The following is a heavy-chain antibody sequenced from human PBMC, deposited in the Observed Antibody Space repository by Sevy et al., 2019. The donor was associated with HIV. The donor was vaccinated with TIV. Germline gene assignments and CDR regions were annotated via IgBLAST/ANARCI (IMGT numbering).Heavy chain of an antibody. CDR1: GYSFTNYW. D-gene: IGHD3-22*01. Sequence: GESLKISCKGSGYSFTNYWIGWVRQMPGKGLEWMGIIYPGDSDARYSPSFQGQVTISADKSISAAYLQWSSLKASDTAMYYCARRRIYDRSRIGAFDIWGRGTMVTVSS. V-gene: IGHV5-51*01. J-gene: IGHJ3*02. CDR3: ARRRIYDRSRIGAFDI. CDR2: IYPGDSDA.